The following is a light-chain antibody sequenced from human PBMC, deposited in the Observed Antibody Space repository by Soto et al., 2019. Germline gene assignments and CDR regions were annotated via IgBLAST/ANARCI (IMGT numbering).Light chain of an antibody. J-gene: IGKJ5*01. Sequence: AIRMTQSPSSFSASTGDRVTITCRWSQGIRSFLAWYQQKPGKAPKLLIYAASTLQTGVPSRFSGSGSGTEFTLTISRLEPEDFAVYYCQQYGTSPPITFGQGTRLEIK. CDR1: QGIRSF. CDR3: QQYGTSPPIT. V-gene: IGKV1-8*01. CDR2: AAS.